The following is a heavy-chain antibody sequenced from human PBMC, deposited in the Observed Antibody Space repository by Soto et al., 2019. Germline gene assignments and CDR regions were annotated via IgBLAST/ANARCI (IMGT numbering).Heavy chain of an antibody. V-gene: IGHV3-30*18. Sequence: GGSLRLSCAASGFTFSSYGMHWVRQAPGKGLEWVAVISYDGSNKYYADSVKGRFTISRDNSKNTLYLQMNSLRAEDTAVYYCAKDWGMGYGAMDVWGQGTTVTVSS. CDR1: GFTFSSYG. D-gene: IGHD3-16*01. J-gene: IGHJ6*02. CDR2: ISYDGSNK. CDR3: AKDWGMGYGAMDV.